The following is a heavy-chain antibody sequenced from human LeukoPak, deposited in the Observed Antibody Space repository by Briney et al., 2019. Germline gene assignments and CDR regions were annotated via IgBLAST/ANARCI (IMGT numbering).Heavy chain of an antibody. CDR3: ARSGGHDAFDI. V-gene: IGHV6-1*01. D-gene: IGHD4-23*01. CDR2: TYYRSKWYN. Sequence: SQALPLTCAISVESISSYSAAWSWIRQSPSRGLEWLGRTYYRSKWYNDYAVSEKSRITINPDTSKNQFSLQLTSVTPEDTAVYYCARSGGHDAFDIWGQGTMVTVSS. J-gene: IGHJ3*02. CDR1: VESISSYSAA.